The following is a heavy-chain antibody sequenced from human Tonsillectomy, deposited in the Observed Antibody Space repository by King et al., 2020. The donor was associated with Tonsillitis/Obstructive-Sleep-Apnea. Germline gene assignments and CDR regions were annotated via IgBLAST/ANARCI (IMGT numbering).Heavy chain of an antibody. CDR3: ASSFGGSTIFGVVIIPRWFDP. D-gene: IGHD3-3*01. CDR1: GGSISSGGYY. J-gene: IGHJ5*02. Sequence: QLQESGPGLVKPSQTLSLTCTVSGGSISSGGYYWSWIRQHPGKGLEWIGYIYYSGSTYYNPSLKSLVTISVDTSKNQFSLKLSSVTAADTAVYSCASSFGGSTIFGVVIIPRWFDPWGQGTLVTVTS. V-gene: IGHV4-31*01. CDR2: IYYSGST.